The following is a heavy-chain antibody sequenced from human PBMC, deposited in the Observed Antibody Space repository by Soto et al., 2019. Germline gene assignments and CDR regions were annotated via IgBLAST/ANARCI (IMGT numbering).Heavy chain of an antibody. CDR2: ISAYNGNT. CDR1: GYTFTIYG. J-gene: IGHJ4*02. CDR3: ANSNWNPQFDY. D-gene: IGHD1-1*01. Sequence: QVQLVQSGAEVKKPGASVKVSCKASGYTFTIYGISWVRQAPGQGLEWMGWISAYNGNTNYAQKLQGRVTMTTATSTRTAYVELSGLTSDDTAVYYCANSNWNPQFDYWGQGTLVIVSS. V-gene: IGHV1-18*01.